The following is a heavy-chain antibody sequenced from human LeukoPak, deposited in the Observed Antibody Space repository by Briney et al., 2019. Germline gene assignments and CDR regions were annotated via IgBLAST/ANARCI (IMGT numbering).Heavy chain of an antibody. J-gene: IGHJ4*02. CDR3: ARQGHSGYDYWDY. CDR1: GFTFSDYY. CDR2: ISSSGSTI. Sequence: TGGSLRLSCAASGFTFSDYYMSWIRQAPGKGLEWVSYISSSGSTIYYADSVKGRFTISRDNAKNSLYLQMNSLRAEDTAVYYCARQGHSGYDYWDYWGQGTLVTVSS. D-gene: IGHD5-12*01. V-gene: IGHV3-11*01.